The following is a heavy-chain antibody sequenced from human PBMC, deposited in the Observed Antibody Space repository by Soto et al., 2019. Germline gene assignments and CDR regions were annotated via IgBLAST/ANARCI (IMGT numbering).Heavy chain of an antibody. V-gene: IGHV1-2*04. CDR1: GYTFTGYY. J-gene: IGHJ6*02. CDR2: INPNSGGT. CDR3: ARGVRYDILTGYPLPYYYYGMDV. Sequence: QVQLVQSGAEVKKPGASVKVSCKASGYTFTGYYMHWVRQAPGQGLEWMGWINPNSGGTNYAQKFPGWVTMTRDTSISTAYMELSRLRSDDTAVYYCARGVRYDILTGYPLPYYYYGMDVWGQGTTVTVSS. D-gene: IGHD3-9*01.